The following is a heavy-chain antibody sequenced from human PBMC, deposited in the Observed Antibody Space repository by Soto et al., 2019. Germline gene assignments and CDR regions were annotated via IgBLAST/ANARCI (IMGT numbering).Heavy chain of an antibody. Sequence: PAGSLRLSCAASGFTFSSYAMSWVRQAPGKGLEWVSAISGSGGSTYYADSVKGRFTISRDNSKNTLYLQMNSLRAEDTAVYYCAKAYYDILTGPDYWGQGTLVTVSS. CDR2: ISGSGGST. V-gene: IGHV3-23*01. D-gene: IGHD3-9*01. J-gene: IGHJ4*02. CDR1: GFTFSSYA. CDR3: AKAYYDILTGPDY.